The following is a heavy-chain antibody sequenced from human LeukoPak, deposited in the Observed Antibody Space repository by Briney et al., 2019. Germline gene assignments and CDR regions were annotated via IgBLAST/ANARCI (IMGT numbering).Heavy chain of an antibody. D-gene: IGHD3-10*01. Sequence: KPSETLSLTCTVSGGSISSSSYYWGWIRQPPGKGMEWIGSIYYSGSTYYNPSLKSRVTISVDTSKNQFSLKLSSVTAADTAVYYCARRMWFGELYYFDYWGQGTPVTVSS. CDR1: GGSISSSSYY. CDR3: ARRMWFGELYYFDY. J-gene: IGHJ4*02. V-gene: IGHV4-39*01. CDR2: IYYSGST.